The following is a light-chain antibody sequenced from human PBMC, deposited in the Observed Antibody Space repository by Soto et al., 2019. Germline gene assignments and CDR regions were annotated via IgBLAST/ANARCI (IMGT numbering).Light chain of an antibody. Sequence: DIQMTQSPSTLSASVGDRVTITCRASQNIARSLAWYQQKPGKAPKVLIYQASSLDSGVPSRFSGRGFGTEFTLTINTLQPDDSATYYCQQYEYFWTFGQGTKVYIK. J-gene: IGKJ1*01. V-gene: IGKV1-5*03. CDR2: QAS. CDR1: QNIARS. CDR3: QQYEYFWT.